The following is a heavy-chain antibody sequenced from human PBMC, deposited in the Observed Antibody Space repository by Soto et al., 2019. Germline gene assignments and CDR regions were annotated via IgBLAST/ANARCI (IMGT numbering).Heavy chain of an antibody. D-gene: IGHD3-3*01. J-gene: IGHJ3*02. V-gene: IGHV3-48*01. CDR1: GFTFSSYS. Sequence: GGSLRLSCAASGFTFSSYSMNWVRQAPGKGLEWVSYISSSSSTIYYADSVKGRFTISRDNAKNSLYLQMNSLRSEDTAVYYCARDLLRDLEWLPGTDDAFDIWGQGTMVTVSS. CDR2: ISSSSSTI. CDR3: ARDLLRDLEWLPGTDDAFDI.